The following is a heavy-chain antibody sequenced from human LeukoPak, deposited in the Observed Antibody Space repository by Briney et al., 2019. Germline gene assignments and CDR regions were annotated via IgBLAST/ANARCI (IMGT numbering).Heavy chain of an antibody. CDR3: ARESSSGWYRTGGTLDY. Sequence: SQTLSLTCTVSGGSISSGSYYWSWIRQPAGKGLEWIGRIYTSGSTNYNPSLKSRFTISVDTSKNQFSLKLSSVTAADTAVYYCARESSSGWYRTGGTLDYWGQGTLVTVSS. CDR1: GGSISSGSYY. V-gene: IGHV4-61*02. CDR2: IYTSGST. D-gene: IGHD6-19*01. J-gene: IGHJ4*02.